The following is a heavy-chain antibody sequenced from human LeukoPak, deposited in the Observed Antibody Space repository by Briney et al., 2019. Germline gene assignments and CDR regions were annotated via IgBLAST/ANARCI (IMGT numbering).Heavy chain of an antibody. CDR2: IRYDGSNK. D-gene: IGHD1-26*01. Sequence: GSLRLSCAASGFTFSSYGMHWVRHAPGKGLEWVAFIRYDGSNKYYADSVKGRFTISRDNSKNTLYLQMNSLRAEDTAVYYCASGATRAFDIWGQGTMVTVSS. CDR1: GFTFSSYG. J-gene: IGHJ3*02. CDR3: ASGATRAFDI. V-gene: IGHV3-30*02.